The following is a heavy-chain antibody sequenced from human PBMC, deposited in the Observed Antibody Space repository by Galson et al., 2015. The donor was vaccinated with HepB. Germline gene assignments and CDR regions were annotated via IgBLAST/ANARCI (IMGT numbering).Heavy chain of an antibody. CDR2: IIPIFGTA. CDR1: GGTFSRHA. D-gene: IGHD3-22*01. V-gene: IGHV1-69*13. J-gene: IGHJ6*03. Sequence: SVTVSCKASGGTFSRHAISWVRQAPGQGLEWMGGIIPIFGTANYAQKFQGRVTITADDSTSTAYMELSSLRSEDTAVYYCASGAGGYYPSNYYYYHMDVWGKGTTVTVSS. CDR3: ASGAGGYYPSNYYYYHMDV.